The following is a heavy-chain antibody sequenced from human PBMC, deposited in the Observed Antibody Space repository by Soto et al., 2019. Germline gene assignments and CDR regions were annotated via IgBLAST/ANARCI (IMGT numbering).Heavy chain of an antibody. Sequence: EVQLLESGGGLVQPGGSLRLSCAASGFTFSRHAMSWVRQAPGKGLEWVSAVSDSGDNTYYADSVEGRFTISRDNSKNTVYLQMKSLRAEDTAVYYCTTGWELPYFDSWGQGTLVTVSS. J-gene: IGHJ4*02. CDR1: GFTFSRHA. V-gene: IGHV3-23*01. D-gene: IGHD1-7*01. CDR2: VSDSGDNT. CDR3: TTGWELPYFDS.